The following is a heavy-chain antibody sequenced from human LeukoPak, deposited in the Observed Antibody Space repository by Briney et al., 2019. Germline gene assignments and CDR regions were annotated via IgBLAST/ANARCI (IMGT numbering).Heavy chain of an antibody. CDR2: IKQDGSEQ. V-gene: IGHV3-7*01. Sequence: GGSLRLSCAASGFTFSHYYMSWVRQAPGKGLEWVANIKQDGSEQFYLDSVKGRFTISRDNAKNALYLQMHSLRVEDTAVYYCARESIVVVPTTMDDASDIRGQGTMVTVSS. CDR3: ARESIVVVPTTMDDASDI. J-gene: IGHJ3*02. D-gene: IGHD2-2*01. CDR1: GFTFSHYY.